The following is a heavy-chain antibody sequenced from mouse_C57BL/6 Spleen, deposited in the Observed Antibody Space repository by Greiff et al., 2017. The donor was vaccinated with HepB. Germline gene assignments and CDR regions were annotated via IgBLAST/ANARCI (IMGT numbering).Heavy chain of an antibody. CDR3: ARHQIITTVVAPGFAY. V-gene: IGHV5-9*01. Sequence: EVKLMESGGGLVKPGGSLKLSCAASGFTFSSYTMSWVRQTPEKRLEWVATISGGGGNTYYPDSVKGRFTISRDNAKNTLYLQMSSLRSEDTALYYCARHQIITTVVAPGFAYWGQGTLVTVSA. CDR1: GFTFSSYT. D-gene: IGHD1-1*01. CDR2: ISGGGGNT. J-gene: IGHJ3*01.